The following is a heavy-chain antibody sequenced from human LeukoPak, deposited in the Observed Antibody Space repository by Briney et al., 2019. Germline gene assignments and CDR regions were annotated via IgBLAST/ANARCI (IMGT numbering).Heavy chain of an antibody. CDR2: ISSSSSYI. J-gene: IGHJ4*02. Sequence: SGGSLRLSCAASGFTFSSYAMNWVRQAPGKGLEWVSSISSSSSYIYYADSVKGRFTISRDNAKNSLFLQLNSLRAEDTAVYYCARELMVHARRPEADFDYWGQGSLVIVSS. CDR1: GFTFSSYA. CDR3: ARELMVHARRPEADFDY. D-gene: IGHD2-8*01. V-gene: IGHV3-21*01.